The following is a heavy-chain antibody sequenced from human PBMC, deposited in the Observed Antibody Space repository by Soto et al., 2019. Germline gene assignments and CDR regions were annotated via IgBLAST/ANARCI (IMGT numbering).Heavy chain of an antibody. Sequence: GGSLTLSCAASGFTFSSYAMSWVRQAPGKGLEWVSAISGSGGSTYYADSVKGRFTISRDNSKNPLYLQMNSLRAEDTAVYYCAKGVKILDPTIYWGQGTLVTVSS. D-gene: IGHD3-3*01. J-gene: IGHJ4*02. V-gene: IGHV3-23*01. CDR1: GFTFSSYA. CDR2: ISGSGGST. CDR3: AKGVKILDPTIY.